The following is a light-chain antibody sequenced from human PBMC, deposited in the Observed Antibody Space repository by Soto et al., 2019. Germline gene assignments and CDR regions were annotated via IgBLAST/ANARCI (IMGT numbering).Light chain of an antibody. V-gene: IGKV3-15*01. Sequence: EIVMTQSPATLSVSPGERATLSCRASQNVSSNLAWYQQKSGQAPRLLIYGASTRATGIPARFSGSGSGTEFTLPISSLQSEDFAVYYCQQYNNWPPWTFGQGTKVEIK. CDR3: QQYNNWPPWT. CDR2: GAS. J-gene: IGKJ1*01. CDR1: QNVSSN.